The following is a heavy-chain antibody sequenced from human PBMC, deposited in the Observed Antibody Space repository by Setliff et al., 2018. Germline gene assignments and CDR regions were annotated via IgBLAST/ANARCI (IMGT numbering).Heavy chain of an antibody. V-gene: IGHV3-7*01. CDR2: IKQDGSEK. CDR3: ARDHSYGYPLYYYYYYGMDV. J-gene: IGHJ6*02. CDR1: GFTLSRYW. D-gene: IGHD5-18*01. Sequence: GSLRLSCAASGFTLSRYWMSWVRQAPGKGLEWVANIKQDGSEKYYVDSVKGRFTISRDNAKNSLYLQMNSLRAEDTAVYYCARDHSYGYPLYYYYYYGMDVWGQGTTVTVSS.